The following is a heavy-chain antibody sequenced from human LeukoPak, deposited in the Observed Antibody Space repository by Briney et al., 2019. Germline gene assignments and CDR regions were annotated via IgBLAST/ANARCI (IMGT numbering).Heavy chain of an antibody. CDR3: AREGGWELLGWYFDY. CDR2: IKQDGSEK. J-gene: IGHJ4*02. D-gene: IGHD1-26*01. V-gene: IGHV3-7*01. Sequence: GGSLRLSCAASGFTFSSYGMHWVRQAPGKGLEWVANIKQDGSEKYYVDSVKGRFTISRDNAKNSLYLQMNSLRAEDTAVYYCAREGGWELLGWYFDYWGQGTLVTVSS. CDR1: GFTFSSYG.